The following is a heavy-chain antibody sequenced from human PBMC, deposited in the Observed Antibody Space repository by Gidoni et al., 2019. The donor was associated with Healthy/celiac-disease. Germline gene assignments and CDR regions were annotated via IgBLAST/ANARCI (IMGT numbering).Heavy chain of an antibody. CDR2: INPSGGST. D-gene: IGHD3-16*02. Sequence: QVQLVQSGAEVTKPGASVKVSCKASGYTFTSYSLHLVRQAPGQGLEWMGIINPSGGSTSYAQKFQGRVTMTRDTSTSTVYMELSSLRSEDTAVYYCARAVPTHYDYIWGSYRPGASDYWGQGTLVTVSS. CDR3: ARAVPTHYDYIWGSYRPGASDY. V-gene: IGHV1-46*03. J-gene: IGHJ4*02. CDR1: GYTFTSYS.